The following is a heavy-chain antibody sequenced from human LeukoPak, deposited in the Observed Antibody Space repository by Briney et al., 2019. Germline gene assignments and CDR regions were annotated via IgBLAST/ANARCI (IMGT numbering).Heavy chain of an antibody. J-gene: IGHJ5*02. V-gene: IGHV1-2*02. CDR3: ASEVTIFGVNWFDP. D-gene: IGHD3-3*01. Sequence: SVKVSCKASGYTFTGYYVHWVRQAPGQGLEWMGWINPNSGGTNYAQKFQGRVTMTRDTSISIAYMELSRLRSDDTAVYYCASEVTIFGVNWFDPWGQGTLVTVSS. CDR2: INPNSGGT. CDR1: GYTFTGYY.